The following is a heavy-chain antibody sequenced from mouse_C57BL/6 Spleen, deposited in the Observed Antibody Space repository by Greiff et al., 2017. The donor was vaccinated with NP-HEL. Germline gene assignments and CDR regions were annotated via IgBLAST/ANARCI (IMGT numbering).Heavy chain of an antibody. CDR3: ARDGNYRTGFAY. Sequence: QVQLQQSGAGRVKPGASVKLSCKASGYTFTSYWMHWVKQRPGQGLEWIGMMNPNSGSTNYNEKFKSKATLTVDKSSSTAYMQLSSLTSEDSAVYYCARDGNYRTGFAYWGQGTLVTVSA. J-gene: IGHJ3*01. V-gene: IGHV1-64*01. CDR1: GYTFTSYW. CDR2: MNPNSGST. D-gene: IGHD2-1*01.